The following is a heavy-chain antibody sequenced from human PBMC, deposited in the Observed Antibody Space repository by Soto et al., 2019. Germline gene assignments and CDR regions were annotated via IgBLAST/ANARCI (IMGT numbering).Heavy chain of an antibody. CDR1: GGSISSYY. J-gene: IGHJ4*02. Sequence: QVQLQESGPGLVKPSETLSLTCTVSGGSISSYYWSWIRQPPGKGLEWIGYFYYSGSTNYNPSLRTSATISVDTAKNQFSLKLSSVNAADTAVYYCARGGWKLFDYWGQGTLVTVSS. D-gene: IGHD6-19*01. CDR3: ARGGWKLFDY. V-gene: IGHV4-59*01. CDR2: FYYSGST.